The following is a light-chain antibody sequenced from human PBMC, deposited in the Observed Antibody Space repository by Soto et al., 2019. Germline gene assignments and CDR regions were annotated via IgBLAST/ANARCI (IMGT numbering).Light chain of an antibody. CDR2: GAS. CDR1: QSVSSN. J-gene: IGKJ1*01. CDR3: QQYGSSRT. Sequence: EIVMTQSPATLSVSPWERATLSCRASQSVSSNLAWYQQKPGQAPRLLIYGASTRATGIPARFTASGSGTEFTLTISRLEPEDSAVYYCQQYGSSRTFGQGTKVDIK. V-gene: IGKV3-15*01.